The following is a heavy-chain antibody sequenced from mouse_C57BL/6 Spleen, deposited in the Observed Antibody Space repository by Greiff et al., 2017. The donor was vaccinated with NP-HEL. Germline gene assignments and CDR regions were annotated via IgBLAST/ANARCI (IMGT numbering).Heavy chain of an antibody. CDR3: TRIGASPYYFDY. D-gene: IGHD6-1*01. V-gene: IGHV1-15*01. J-gene: IGHJ2*01. Sequence: LVESGAELVRPGASVTLSCKASGYTFTDYEMHWVKQTPVHGLEWIGAIDPETGGTAYNQKFKGKAILTADKSSSTAYMELRSLTSEDSAVYYCTRIGASPYYFDYWGQGTTLTVSS. CDR1: GYTFTDYE. CDR2: IDPETGGT.